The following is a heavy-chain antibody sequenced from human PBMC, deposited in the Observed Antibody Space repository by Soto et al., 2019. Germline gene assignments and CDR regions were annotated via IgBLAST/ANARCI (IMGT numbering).Heavy chain of an antibody. CDR2: IYYSGST. D-gene: IGHD6-13*01. CDR3: ARTRYITYSSSYYGFDY. V-gene: IGHV4-59*01. Sequence: QVQLQESGPGLVKPSETLSLTCTVSVGFIISYYWSWIRQPPGKGLDWIGYIYYSGSTNSNPSLKITVTISVDTSKNQFSLQLSSVTSADTAVYYCARTRYITYSSSYYGFDYWGQGTLVTVSS. CDR1: VGFIISYY. J-gene: IGHJ4*02.